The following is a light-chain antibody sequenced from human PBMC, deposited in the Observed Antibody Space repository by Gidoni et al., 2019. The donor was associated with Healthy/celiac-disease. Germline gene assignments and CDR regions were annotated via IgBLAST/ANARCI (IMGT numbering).Light chain of an antibody. V-gene: IGKV1-39*01. J-gene: IGKJ2*01. CDR1: QSISSY. Sequence: DIQMTQAPSSLSASVGDRVTITCRASQSISSYLNWYQQKPGKAPKLLIYAASSLQSGVPSRFSGSGSGTDFTLTISSLQPEDFATYYCQQSYSNPRTFGQGTKLESK. CDR3: QQSYSNPRT. CDR2: AAS.